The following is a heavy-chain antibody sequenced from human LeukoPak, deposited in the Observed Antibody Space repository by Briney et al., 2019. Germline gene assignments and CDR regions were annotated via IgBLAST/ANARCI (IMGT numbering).Heavy chain of an antibody. CDR2: IWYDGSNK. CDR3: AKDGANNYEYYFDF. J-gene: IGHJ4*02. V-gene: IGHV3-33*06. D-gene: IGHD5-24*01. Sequence: GGSLRLSCAASGFTFSSYGMHWVRQAPGKGLEWVAVIWYDGSNKYYADSVKGRCTISRDNSKNTLYLQMNSLRAEDTAVYYCAKDGANNYEYYFDFWGQGTLVTVSS. CDR1: GFTFSSYG.